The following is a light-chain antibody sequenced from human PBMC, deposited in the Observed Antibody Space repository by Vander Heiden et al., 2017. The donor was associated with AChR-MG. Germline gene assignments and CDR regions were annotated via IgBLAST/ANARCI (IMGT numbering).Light chain of an antibody. J-gene: IGKJ1*01. CDR3: QQYYSYPQT. V-gene: IGKV1-8*01. CDR2: AAS. CDR1: QGISSY. Sequence: AIRITQSPSSLSASTGDRVTITCRASQGISSYLAWYQQKPGKAPKLLIYAASTLQSGVPSRFSGSGSGTDFTLTISCLQSEDFATYYCQQYYSYPQTFGQGTKVEIE.